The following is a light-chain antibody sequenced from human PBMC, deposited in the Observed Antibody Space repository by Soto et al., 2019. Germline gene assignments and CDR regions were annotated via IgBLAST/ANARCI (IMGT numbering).Light chain of an antibody. CDR2: GNS. V-gene: IGLV1-40*01. CDR1: SSNIGAGYD. CDR3: QPYDSSLSAPV. Sequence: QSAFEQTPTVSGAQGQKVTMSCAGSSSNIGAGYDVHWYQQLPGTAPKLLIYGNSNRPSGVPDRFSGSKSGTSASLAITGLQAEDEADYYCQPYDSSLSAPVFGTGTKVTVL. J-gene: IGLJ1*01.